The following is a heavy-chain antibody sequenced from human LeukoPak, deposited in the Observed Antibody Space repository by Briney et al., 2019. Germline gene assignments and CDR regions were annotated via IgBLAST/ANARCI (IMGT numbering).Heavy chain of an antibody. V-gene: IGHV4-59*11. CDR1: GGSISSHY. Sequence: SETLSFTCTVSGGSISSHYWSWIRQPPGKGLEWIGYIYNSGSTNYNPSLKSRVTISVDTSKNQFSLKLSSVTAADTAVYYCVTGVLGPENWFDPWGQGTLVTVSS. J-gene: IGHJ5*02. CDR3: VTGVLGPENWFDP. CDR2: IYNSGST. D-gene: IGHD2-15*01.